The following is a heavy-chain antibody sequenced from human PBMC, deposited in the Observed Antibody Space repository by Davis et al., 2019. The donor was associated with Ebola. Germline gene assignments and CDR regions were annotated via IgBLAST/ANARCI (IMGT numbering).Heavy chain of an antibody. J-gene: IGHJ4*02. CDR2: ISGDSETK. Sequence: GESLKISCTASGFTFSTYNMDWVRQAPGKGLEWVSNISGDSETKHYADSVKGRFTISRDNAKNSLYLQMNSLRDEDTAIYYCVREWFGETDWGQGTLVTVSS. V-gene: IGHV3-48*02. D-gene: IGHD3-10*01. CDR1: GFTFSTYN. CDR3: VREWFGETD.